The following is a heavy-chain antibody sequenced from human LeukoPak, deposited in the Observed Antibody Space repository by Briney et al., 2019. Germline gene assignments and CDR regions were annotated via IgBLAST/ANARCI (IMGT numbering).Heavy chain of an antibody. Sequence: ASVKVSCKASGYTFTGYYMHWVRQAPGQGLEWMGWINPNSGGTNYAQKFQGRVTMTRDTSISTAYMELSRLRSDDTAVYYCAREYYSDSSLGLSSSDYWGLGTLVTVSS. CDR3: AREYYSDSSLGLSSSDY. D-gene: IGHD3-22*01. CDR2: INPNSGGT. CDR1: GYTFTGYY. V-gene: IGHV1-2*02. J-gene: IGHJ4*02.